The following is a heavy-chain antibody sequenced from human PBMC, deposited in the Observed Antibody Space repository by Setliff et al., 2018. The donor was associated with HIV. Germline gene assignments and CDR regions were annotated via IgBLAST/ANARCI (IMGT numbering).Heavy chain of an antibody. CDR3: VRDKWLVPDTFDI. CDR2: ITGSGYNT. CDR1: GFTFSSYA. Sequence: GGSLRLSCAASGFTFSSYAMSWVRQAPGKGLEWVSGITGSGYNTYYAANVEGLFIISRDNAKNSLYWQMNSLRAEDMALYYCVRDKWLVPDTFDIWGQGTMVTVSS. J-gene: IGHJ3*02. V-gene: IGHV3-23*01. D-gene: IGHD6-19*01.